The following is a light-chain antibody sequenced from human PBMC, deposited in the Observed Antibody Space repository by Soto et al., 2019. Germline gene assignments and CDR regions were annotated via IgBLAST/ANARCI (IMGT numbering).Light chain of an antibody. J-gene: IGKJ1*01. V-gene: IGKV3-11*01. Sequence: EIVLTQSPATPSLSPGERATLSCRPSQSVSSYLAWYQQKPGQAPRLLIYDASNRATGIPARFSGSGSGTDFTLTISSLEPEDFAVYYCQQRSNWRWTFGQGSNVDIK. CDR3: QQRSNWRWT. CDR1: QSVSSY. CDR2: DAS.